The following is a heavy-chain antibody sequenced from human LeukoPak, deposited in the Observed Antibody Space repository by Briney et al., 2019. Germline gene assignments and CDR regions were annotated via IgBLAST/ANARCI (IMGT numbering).Heavy chain of an antibody. CDR1: GFTFSDYY. D-gene: IGHD5-18*01. Sequence: GGSLRLSCAASGFTFSDYYMSCIRQAPGKGLEWFSYISRSGSTIYYADSVRGRFTISRDNAKNSLYLQMSSLRAEDTAVYYCARSGYSYGYVWFDPWGQGTLVTVSS. CDR2: ISRSGSTI. V-gene: IGHV3-11*04. CDR3: ARSGYSYGYVWFDP. J-gene: IGHJ5*02.